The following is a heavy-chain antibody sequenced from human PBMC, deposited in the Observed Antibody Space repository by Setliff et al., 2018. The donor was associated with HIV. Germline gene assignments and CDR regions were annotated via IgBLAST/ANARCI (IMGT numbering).Heavy chain of an antibody. D-gene: IGHD3-10*01. J-gene: IGHJ3*02. CDR2: INTNTGNT. V-gene: IGHV7-4-1*02. CDR1: GYRFTMYS. Sequence: ASVKVSCKASGYRFTMYSMNWVRQAPGQGLEWMGWINTNTGNTVYAQGFTGRFVFSLDTSVSTAFLQITSLKAEDTAVYYCARDIGSRGGAFDMWGQGTRVTVSS. CDR3: ARDIGSRGGAFDM.